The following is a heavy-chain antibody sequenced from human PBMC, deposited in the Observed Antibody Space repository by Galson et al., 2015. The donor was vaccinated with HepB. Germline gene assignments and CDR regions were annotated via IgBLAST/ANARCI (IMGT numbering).Heavy chain of an antibody. Sequence: SLRLSCAASGAASGSTVSRHGKHWVRQAPDKGLEWVALIWFDGTKNYHAEYLKGRFTISRDNSKNILYLQMNSLGAEDTAMYYCARYLGDYYGFDIWGQGTMVIVAA. J-gene: IGHJ3*02. CDR2: IWFDGTKN. D-gene: IGHD2/OR15-2a*01. CDR3: ARYLGDYYGFDI. V-gene: IGHV3-33*01. CDR1: GSTVSRHG.